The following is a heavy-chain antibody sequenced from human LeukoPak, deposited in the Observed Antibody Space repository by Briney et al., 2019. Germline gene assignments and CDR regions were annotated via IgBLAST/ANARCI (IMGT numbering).Heavy chain of an antibody. V-gene: IGHV3-13*01. CDR3: VRESAGVGAKAFDM. D-gene: IGHD1-26*01. Sequence: GGSLRLSCAASGFSLHAYEMQWVRQVTGKRLEWVSAIGTAFDTFYAASVEGRFTISRENAKNSFYLQMNSLTAGDTALYFCVRESAGVGAKAFDMWGQGTAVTVSS. CDR1: GFSLHAYE. CDR2: IGTAFDT. J-gene: IGHJ3*02.